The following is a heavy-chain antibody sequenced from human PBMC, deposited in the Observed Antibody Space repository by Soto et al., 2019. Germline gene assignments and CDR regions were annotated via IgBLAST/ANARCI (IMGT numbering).Heavy chain of an antibody. CDR2: ISSNGGST. D-gene: IGHD6-13*01. CDR1: GFTFSSYA. CDR3: ARLNPIAAAFDY. J-gene: IGHJ4*02. V-gene: IGHV3-64*01. Sequence: VGSLRLSCAASGFTFSSYAMHWVRQAPGKGLEYVSAISSNGGSTYYANSVKGRFTISRDNSKNTLYLQMGSLRAEDMAVYYCARLNPIAAAFDYWGQGTQVTVSS.